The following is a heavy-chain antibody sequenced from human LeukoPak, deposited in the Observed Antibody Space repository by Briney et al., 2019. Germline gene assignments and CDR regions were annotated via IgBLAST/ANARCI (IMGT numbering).Heavy chain of an antibody. Sequence: SETLSLTCAVYGGSFSGYYWNWIRQPPGKGLEWIGEINHSGSTNYNPSLKSRVTISVDTSKNQFSLMLTSVTAADTAVYYCARGRGIAVAGKSAHGYWGQGTLVTVSS. D-gene: IGHD6-19*01. J-gene: IGHJ4*02. CDR3: ARGRGIAVAGKSAHGY. V-gene: IGHV4-34*01. CDR1: GGSFSGYY. CDR2: INHSGST.